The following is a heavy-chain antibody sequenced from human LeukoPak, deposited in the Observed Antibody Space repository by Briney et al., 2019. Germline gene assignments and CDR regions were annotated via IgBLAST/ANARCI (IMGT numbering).Heavy chain of an antibody. CDR1: GGSISSYY. J-gene: IGHJ6*03. V-gene: IGHV4-4*07. Sequence: SETLSLTCTVSGGSISSYYWRWIRQPAGKGLEWIGRIYISGFTNSNPSLKSRVTLSVDTSKNQFSLRLSSVPAADTAVYYCVRGGATVVTYYYYDIDVWGKGTTVTVSS. D-gene: IGHD4-23*01. CDR2: IYISGFT. CDR3: VRGGATVVTYYYYDIDV.